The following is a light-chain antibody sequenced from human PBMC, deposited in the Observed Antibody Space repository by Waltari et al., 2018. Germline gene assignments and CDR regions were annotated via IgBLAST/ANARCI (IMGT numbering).Light chain of an antibody. CDR1: SNNVCNQG. J-gene: IGLJ3*02. V-gene: IGLV10-54*01. CDR2: RNN. Sequence: QARLTPPPSVSKGLRQTATLTCTGNSNNVCNQGALWLQQYQSHPPKLLLDRNNNRPSGISERLSASRSGSTASLTITGLQPEDEGDYYCSAWDSSLSAWVFGGGTRLTVL. CDR3: SAWDSSLSAWV.